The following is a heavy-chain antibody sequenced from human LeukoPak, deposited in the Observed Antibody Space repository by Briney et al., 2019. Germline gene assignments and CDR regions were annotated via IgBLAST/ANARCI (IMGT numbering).Heavy chain of an antibody. D-gene: IGHD3-22*01. V-gene: IGHV3-23*01. J-gene: IGHJ4*02. CDR3: AKDSGYDSSGYMDY. CDR2: ISGSGGST. Sequence: GGSLRLSGAASGFTFSSYAMSWVRQAPGKGLEWVSAISGSGGSTYYADSVKGRFTISRDNSKNTLYLQMNSLRAEDTAVYYCAKDSGYDSSGYMDYWGQGTLVTVSS. CDR1: GFTFSSYA.